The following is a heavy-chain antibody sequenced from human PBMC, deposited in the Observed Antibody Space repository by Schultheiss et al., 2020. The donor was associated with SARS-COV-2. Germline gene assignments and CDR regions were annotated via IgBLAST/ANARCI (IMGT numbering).Heavy chain of an antibody. CDR2: IIPIFGTA. V-gene: IGHV1-69*13. CDR1: GGTFSSYA. Sequence: SVKVSCKASGGTFSSYAISWVRQAPGQGLEWMGGIIPIFGTANYAQKFQGRVTITADESTSTAYMELSSLRSEDTAVYYCARVDIRGSPHYYYYMDVWGKGTTVTVSS. J-gene: IGHJ6*03. D-gene: IGHD3/OR15-3a*01. CDR3: ARVDIRGSPHYYYYMDV.